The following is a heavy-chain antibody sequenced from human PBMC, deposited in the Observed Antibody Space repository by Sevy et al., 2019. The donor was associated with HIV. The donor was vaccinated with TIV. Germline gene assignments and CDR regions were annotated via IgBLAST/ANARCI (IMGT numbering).Heavy chain of an antibody. Sequence: APVKVSCKASGYTFTGQYIHWVRQAPGQGLEWMGWINPKSGGSNYAQEFQGRVTMTRDTSISTAYMELSGLTSDDTAVYYCARDLRRRGYSYGSFDYWGQGTLVTVSS. V-gene: IGHV1-2*02. CDR1: GYTFTGQY. J-gene: IGHJ4*02. D-gene: IGHD5-18*01. CDR2: INPKSGGS. CDR3: ARDLRRRGYSYGSFDY.